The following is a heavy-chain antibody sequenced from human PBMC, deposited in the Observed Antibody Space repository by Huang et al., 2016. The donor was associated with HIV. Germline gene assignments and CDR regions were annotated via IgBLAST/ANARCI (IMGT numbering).Heavy chain of an antibody. Sequence: QVQLVQSGAEIKRPGASVKVSCKTSGYNLFNYGFSWVRQATGQGLEWMGWISGYNGNTLYAPKLQDRVTMTIETSTNTAYMELRRLRSDDTAMYYCARDNRRSTWFDSWGQGTLVTVSS. CDR2: ISGYNGNT. CDR3: ARDNRRSTWFDS. V-gene: IGHV1-18*01. CDR1: GYNLFNYG. J-gene: IGHJ5*01.